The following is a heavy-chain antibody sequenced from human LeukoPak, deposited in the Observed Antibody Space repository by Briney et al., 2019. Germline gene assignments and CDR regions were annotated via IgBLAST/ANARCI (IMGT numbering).Heavy chain of an antibody. CDR3: ARGWYYGSGADY. D-gene: IGHD3-10*01. J-gene: IGHJ4*02. Sequence: SLRLSCAASGFTFDDYAMHWVRQAPGKGLEWVSGISWNSGSIGYADSVKGRFTISRDNAKNSLYLQMNSLRAEDTALYYCARGWYYGSGADYWGQGTLVTVSS. V-gene: IGHV3-9*01. CDR1: GFTFDDYA. CDR2: ISWNSGSI.